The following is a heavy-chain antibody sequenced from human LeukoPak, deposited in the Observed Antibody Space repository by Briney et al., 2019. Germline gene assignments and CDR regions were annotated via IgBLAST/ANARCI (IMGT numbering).Heavy chain of an antibody. J-gene: IGHJ4*02. V-gene: IGHV3-30*01. D-gene: IGHD2-15*01. Sequence: PGRSLRLSCAASGFTFSSYAMHWVRQAPGKGLEWVAVISYDGSNKYYADSVKGRFTISRDNSKNTLYLQMNSLRAEDTAVYYCAGANAPYCSGGSCYPYYFDYWGQGTLVTVSS. CDR2: ISYDGSNK. CDR1: GFTFSSYA. CDR3: AGANAPYCSGGSCYPYYFDY.